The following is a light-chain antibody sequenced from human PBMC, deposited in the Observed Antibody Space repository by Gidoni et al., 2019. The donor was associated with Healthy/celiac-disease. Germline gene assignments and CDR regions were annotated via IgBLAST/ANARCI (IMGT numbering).Light chain of an antibody. V-gene: IGKV3-15*01. CDR1: QSVSRN. Sequence: EIVMTQSSATLSVSPGERATLSCRASQSVSRNLAWYQQKPGQAPRLLIYGASTRATGIPARCRGSGSGTEFTLTISSLQSEDFAVYYCQQYNNWPPRYTFGQGTKLEIK. J-gene: IGKJ2*01. CDR2: GAS. CDR3: QQYNNWPPRYT.